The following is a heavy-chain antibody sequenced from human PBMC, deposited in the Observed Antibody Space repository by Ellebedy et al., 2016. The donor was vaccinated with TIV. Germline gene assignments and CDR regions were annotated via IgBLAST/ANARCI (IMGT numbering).Heavy chain of an antibody. V-gene: IGHV3-23*01. CDR1: GFTFNKYA. CDR2: ISGSGRRI. J-gene: IGHJ4*02. CDR3: SRALYDSYNPPMV. Sequence: PGGSLRLSCAASGFTFNKYAMSWVRQAPGQGLEWVAAISGSGRRIYYGDSVKGRFAISRDNSKNILYLQMNSLRPEDTAVYYCSRALYDSYNPPMVWGQGTLVTVSS. D-gene: IGHD3-22*01.